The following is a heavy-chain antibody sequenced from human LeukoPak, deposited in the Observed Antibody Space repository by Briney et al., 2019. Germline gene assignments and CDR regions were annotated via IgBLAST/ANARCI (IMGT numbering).Heavy chain of an antibody. CDR2: IYYSGST. CDR1: GGSISSSSYY. V-gene: IGHV4-39*01. CDR3: ARYSNSDWFDP. D-gene: IGHD4-11*01. Sequence: SETLSLTCTVSGGSISSSSYYWGWIRQPPGKGLEWIGSIYYSGSTYYNPSLKSRVTISVDTSKNQFSLKLSSVTAADTAVYYCARYSNSDWFDPWGQGTLVTVSS. J-gene: IGHJ5*02.